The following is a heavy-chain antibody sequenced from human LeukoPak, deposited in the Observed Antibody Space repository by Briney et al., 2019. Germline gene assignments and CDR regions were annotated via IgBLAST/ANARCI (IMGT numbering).Heavy chain of an antibody. Sequence: PSETLSLTCTVSGGSISSGSYYWSWIRQPAGKGLEWIGRIYTSGSTNYNPSLKSRVTISVDTSKNQFSLKLSSVTAADTAVYYCARGHRSSSWSYFDYWGQGTLVTVSS. CDR2: IYTSGST. CDR1: GGSISSGSYY. CDR3: ARGHRSSSWSYFDY. D-gene: IGHD6-13*01. V-gene: IGHV4-61*02. J-gene: IGHJ4*02.